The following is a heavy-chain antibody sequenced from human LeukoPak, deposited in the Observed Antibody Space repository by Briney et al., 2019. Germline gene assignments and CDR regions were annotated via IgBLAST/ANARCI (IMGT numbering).Heavy chain of an antibody. CDR2: ITGSGSTI. CDR1: GFTFSSYE. V-gene: IGHV3-48*03. J-gene: IGHJ4*02. CDR3: ARVSGGDERY. Sequence: PGGSLRLSCAASGFTFSSYEMNWVRQAPGKGLEWLSYITGSGSTITYADSVKGRFTISRDNAKNSLYLQMNSLRDEDTAVYYCARVSGGDERYWGQGTLVTVSS. D-gene: IGHD3-10*01.